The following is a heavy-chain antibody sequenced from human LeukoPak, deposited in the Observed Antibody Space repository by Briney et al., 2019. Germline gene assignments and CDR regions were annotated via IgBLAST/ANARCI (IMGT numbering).Heavy chain of an antibody. J-gene: IGHJ4*02. Sequence: PETLSLTCTVSGGSISSSTYYWGWIRQPPGKGLEWIGSFYHTGSTYYNPSLKSRVTISVDTSKNQFSLKLSSVTAADTAVYYCARAPAGGVDYWGQGTLVTVSS. CDR1: GGSISSSTYY. CDR3: ARAPAGGVDY. CDR2: FYHTGST. V-gene: IGHV4-39*07.